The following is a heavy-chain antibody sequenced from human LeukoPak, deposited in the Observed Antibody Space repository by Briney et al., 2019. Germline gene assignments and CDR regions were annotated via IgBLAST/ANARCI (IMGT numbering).Heavy chain of an antibody. CDR1: GYTFTSYA. J-gene: IGHJ6*02. V-gene: IGHV1-3*01. CDR2: INAGNGNT. CDR3: ARSIAVAGPYYYYGMDV. Sequence: GASVKVSCKASGYTFTSYAMHWVRQAPGQRLEWMGWINAGNGNTKYSQKFQGRVTITRDTSASTAYMELSSLRSEDTAVYYCARSIAVAGPYYYYGMDVWGQGTTVTVSS. D-gene: IGHD6-19*01.